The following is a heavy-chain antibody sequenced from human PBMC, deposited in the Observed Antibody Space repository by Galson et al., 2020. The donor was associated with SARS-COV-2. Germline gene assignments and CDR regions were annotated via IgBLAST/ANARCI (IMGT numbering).Heavy chain of an antibody. CDR3: ARDLIDTSDDAFDI. Sequence: GGSLRLSCAASGFTFSSYGMHWVRQAPGKGLEWVSAISRNSDYIFYADSVKGRFTISRDNAKNSLYLQMNSLRAEDTAVYYCARDLIDTSDDAFDIWGQGTMVTVSS. CDR1: GFTFSSYG. D-gene: IGHD3-22*01. J-gene: IGHJ3*02. V-gene: IGHV3-21*01. CDR2: ISRNSDYI.